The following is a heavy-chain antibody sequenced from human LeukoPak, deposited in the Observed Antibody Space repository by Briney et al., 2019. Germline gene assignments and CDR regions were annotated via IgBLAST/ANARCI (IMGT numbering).Heavy chain of an antibody. Sequence: SETLSLTCTVSGGSISSSSYYWSWIRQPAGKGLEWIGRIYTSGSPNYNPFLKSRVTISVDTSKNHFSLNLSSVTAADTAVYYCARARGVNRRDAFDIWGQGTMVTVSS. D-gene: IGHD1-14*01. CDR1: GGSISSSSYY. CDR3: ARARGVNRRDAFDI. V-gene: IGHV4-61*02. CDR2: IYTSGSP. J-gene: IGHJ3*02.